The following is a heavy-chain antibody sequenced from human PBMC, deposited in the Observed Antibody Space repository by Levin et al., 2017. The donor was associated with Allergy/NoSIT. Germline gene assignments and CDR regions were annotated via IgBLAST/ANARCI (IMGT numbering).Heavy chain of an antibody. CDR1: GFTFSNAW. J-gene: IGHJ4*02. V-gene: IGHV3-15*07. Sequence: GGSLRLSCAASGFTFSNAWMNWVRQAPGKGLEWVGRIKSKTDGGTTDYAAPVKGRFTISRDDSKNTLYLQMNSLKTEDTAVYYCTTVEGYSYGYVRDYWGQGTLVTVSS. D-gene: IGHD5-18*01. CDR2: IKSKTDGGTT. CDR3: TTVEGYSYGYVRDY.